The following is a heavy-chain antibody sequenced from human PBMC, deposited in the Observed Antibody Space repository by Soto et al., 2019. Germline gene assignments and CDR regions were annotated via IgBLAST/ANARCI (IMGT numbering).Heavy chain of an antibody. CDR2: IYYSGST. D-gene: IGHD2-15*01. Sequence: SETLSLTCTVSGGSISSYYWSWIRQPPGKGLEWIGYIYYSGSTNYNPSLKSRVTISVDTSKNQFYLKLSSVTAADTAVYYCARGQGVASHDNWFDPWGQGTLVTVSS. CDR3: ARGQGVASHDNWFDP. CDR1: GGSISSYY. J-gene: IGHJ5*02. V-gene: IGHV4-59*01.